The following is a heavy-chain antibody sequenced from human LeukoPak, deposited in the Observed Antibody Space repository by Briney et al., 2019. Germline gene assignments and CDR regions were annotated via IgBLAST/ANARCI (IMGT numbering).Heavy chain of an antibody. V-gene: IGHV3-7*03. CDR1: GCTFSSYA. D-gene: IGHD3-3*01. J-gene: IGHJ4*02. CDR2: IKLDGSEK. Sequence: GGSLRLSCAASGCTFSSYAMHWVRQAPGKGLEWVADIKLDGSEKNYVDSVKGRFTISRDNTKNSLYLQMNSLRVEDTAVFYCARDQYDTWSRRGNFDSWGQGTLVIVSS. CDR3: ARDQYDTWSRRGNFDS.